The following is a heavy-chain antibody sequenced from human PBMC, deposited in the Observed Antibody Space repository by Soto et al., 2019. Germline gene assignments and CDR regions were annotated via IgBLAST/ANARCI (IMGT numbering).Heavy chain of an antibody. CDR3: ARIHEQWLVGFDL. J-gene: IGHJ2*01. D-gene: IGHD6-19*01. CDR1: GFSLSNARMG. CDR2: IFSNDEK. Sequence: QVTLKESVPVLVKPTETLTLTCTVSGFSLSNARMGVSWIRQPPGKALAWFAHIFSNDEKSYSISLKSRLTISKDTSKSQVVLTMTNMDPVDTATYYCARIHEQWLVGFDLWGRGTLVTVSS. V-gene: IGHV2-26*01.